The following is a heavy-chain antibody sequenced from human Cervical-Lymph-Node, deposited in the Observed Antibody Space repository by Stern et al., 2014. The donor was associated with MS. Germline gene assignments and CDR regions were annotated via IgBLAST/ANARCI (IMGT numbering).Heavy chain of an antibody. Sequence: EVQLVESGGGLVQPGGSLRLSCAASGFTFSSYSMNWVRQAPGKGLEWVSYISSSSSTIYYADSVKGRFTISRDNAKNSLYLQMNSLRDEDTAVYYCARDSAGIAAAGTGAFDPWGQGTLVTVSS. CDR1: GFTFSSYS. J-gene: IGHJ5*02. D-gene: IGHD6-13*01. V-gene: IGHV3-48*02. CDR2: ISSSSSTI. CDR3: ARDSAGIAAAGTGAFDP.